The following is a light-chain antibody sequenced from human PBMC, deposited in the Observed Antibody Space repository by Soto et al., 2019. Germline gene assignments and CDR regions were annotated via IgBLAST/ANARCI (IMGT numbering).Light chain of an antibody. CDR3: QQYSSPPQT. CDR1: ETVTGKY. Sequence: EIVLTQSPGTLSLSPADRATLSCRASETVTGKYLAWYQQKVGQAPRLLIFAASNRATGIPDRFSGSGSGTDFTLTISRLEPEDFAMYFCQQYSSPPQTFGQGTKVEI. J-gene: IGKJ1*01. CDR2: AAS. V-gene: IGKV3-20*01.